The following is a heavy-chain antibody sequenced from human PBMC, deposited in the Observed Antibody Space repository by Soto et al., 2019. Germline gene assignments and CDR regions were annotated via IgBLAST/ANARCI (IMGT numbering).Heavy chain of an antibody. Sequence: PSQTLSLTCSISWDRVSSNSAAWNWIRQSPSRGLEWLGRTYYRSKWYNDYAVSVKSRITINPDTSKNQFSLQLNSVTPEDTAVYYCARATQTTVTTPEYFQHWGQGTLVTVSS. CDR1: WDRVSSNSAA. CDR3: ARATQTTVTTPEYFQH. CDR2: TYYRSKWYN. D-gene: IGHD4-17*01. V-gene: IGHV6-1*01. J-gene: IGHJ1*01.